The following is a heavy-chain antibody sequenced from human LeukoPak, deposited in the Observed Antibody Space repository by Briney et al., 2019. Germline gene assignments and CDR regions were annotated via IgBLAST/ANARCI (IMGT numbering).Heavy chain of an antibody. CDR2: IIPIFGTA. Sequence: GASVKVSCKASGYTFTSYGISWVRQAPGQGLEWMGGIIPIFGTANYAQKFQGRVTITADKSTSTAYMELSRLRSEDTAVYYCARDGCSGGSCYAGVDFDYWGQGTLVTVSS. V-gene: IGHV1-69*06. CDR3: ARDGCSGGSCYAGVDFDY. CDR1: GYTFTSYG. J-gene: IGHJ4*02. D-gene: IGHD2-15*01.